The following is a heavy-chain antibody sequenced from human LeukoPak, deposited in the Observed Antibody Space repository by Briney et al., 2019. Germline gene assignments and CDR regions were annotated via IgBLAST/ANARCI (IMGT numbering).Heavy chain of an antibody. CDR1: GFTFSSYG. V-gene: IGHV3-30*02. CDR2: IRYDGSNK. Sequence: PGGSLRLSCAASGFTFSSYGMHWVRQAPGKGLEWVAFIRYDGSNKYYADSVKGRFTISRDNSKNTLYLQMNSLRAEDTAVYYCAKSGGYSYGAFDYWGQGTLVTVSS. D-gene: IGHD5-18*01. CDR3: AKSGGYSYGAFDY. J-gene: IGHJ4*02.